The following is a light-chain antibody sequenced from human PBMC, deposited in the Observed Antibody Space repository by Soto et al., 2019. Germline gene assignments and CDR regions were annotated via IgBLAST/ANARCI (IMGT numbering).Light chain of an antibody. CDR3: CSYATGSVYV. V-gene: IGLV2-14*01. Sequence: QSVLTQPASVSGSPGQSITISCTGTSSDVGGYNYVSWYQQHPGKVPKLMMFDVSNRPSGVSNRFSGSKSGNTASLTISGLRAEDEADYFCCSYATGSVYVFGTGTKLTVL. CDR1: SSDVGGYNY. CDR2: DVS. J-gene: IGLJ1*01.